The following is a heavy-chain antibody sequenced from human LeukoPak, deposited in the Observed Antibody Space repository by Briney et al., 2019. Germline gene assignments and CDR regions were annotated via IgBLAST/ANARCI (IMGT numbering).Heavy chain of an antibody. J-gene: IGHJ5*02. CDR1: GFTFSSYA. V-gene: IGHV3-30*04. Sequence: QPGGSLRLSCAASGFTFSSYAMHWVRQAPGKGLEWVAVISYDGSNKYYADSVKGRFTISRDNSKNTLYLQMNSLRAEDTAVYYCARAHYDFWSGAETWGQGTLVTVSS. D-gene: IGHD3-3*01. CDR2: ISYDGSNK. CDR3: ARAHYDFWSGAET.